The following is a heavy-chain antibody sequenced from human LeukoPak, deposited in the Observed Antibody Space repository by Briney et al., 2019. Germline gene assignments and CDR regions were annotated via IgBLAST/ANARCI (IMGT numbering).Heavy chain of an antibody. CDR2: IYYSGST. V-gene: IGHV4-61*01. CDR1: GGSVSSGSYY. D-gene: IGHD6-13*01. Sequence: SETLSLTCTVSGGSVSSGSYYWSWIRQPPGKGLEWIGYIYYSGSTNYNPSLKSRVTISVDTSKNQFSLKLSSVTAADTAVYYCARIIAAAGQNWGQGTLVTVSS. CDR3: ARIIAAAGQN. J-gene: IGHJ4*02.